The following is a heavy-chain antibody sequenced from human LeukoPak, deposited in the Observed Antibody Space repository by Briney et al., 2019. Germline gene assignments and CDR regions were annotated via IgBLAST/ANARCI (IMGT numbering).Heavy chain of an antibody. D-gene: IGHD1-26*01. CDR2: IYYSGST. J-gene: IGHJ4*02. CDR1: GGSISSYY. V-gene: IGHV4-59*08. Sequence: SETLSLTCTVSGGSISSYYWSWIRQPPGKGLEWIGYIYYSGSTNYNPSLKSRVNISVDTSKNQFSLKLSSVTAADTAVYYCARGARGSYSYWGQGTLVTVSS. CDR3: ARGARGSYSY.